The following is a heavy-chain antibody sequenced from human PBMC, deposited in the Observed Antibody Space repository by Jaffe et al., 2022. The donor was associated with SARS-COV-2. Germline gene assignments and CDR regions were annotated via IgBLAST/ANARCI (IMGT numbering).Heavy chain of an antibody. CDR1: GASMSSGSYY. V-gene: IGHV4-61*02. CDR3: ARANIQWVPNY. Sequence: QVQLQESGPGLVKPSQTLSLTCSVSGASMSSGSYYWSWFRQPAGKGPEWIGRIYSSGTTFYNPSLNSRVAISADMSKNQFSLKLSSVTAADTAVYYCARANIQWVPNYWGQGTLVTVSS. D-gene: IGHD1-26*01. J-gene: IGHJ4*02. CDR2: IYSSGTT.